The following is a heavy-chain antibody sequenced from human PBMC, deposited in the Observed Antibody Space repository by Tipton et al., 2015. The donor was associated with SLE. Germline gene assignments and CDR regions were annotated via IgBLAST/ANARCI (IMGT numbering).Heavy chain of an antibody. Sequence: GSLRLSCAASGFIFSSYGFHWVRQAPGKGLEWVAFIRYDGSNQYYADSVKGRFTISRDTPKNTLYLQMNSLRVEDTAVYYCAKDLGSRYFEYWGQGTLVTVSS. CDR2: IRYDGSNQ. CDR1: GFIFSSYG. J-gene: IGHJ4*02. CDR3: AKDLGSRYFEY. D-gene: IGHD2-2*01. V-gene: IGHV3-30*02.